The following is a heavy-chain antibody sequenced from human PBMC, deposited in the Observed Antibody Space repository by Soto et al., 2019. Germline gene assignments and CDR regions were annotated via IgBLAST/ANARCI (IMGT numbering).Heavy chain of an antibody. CDR3: ARVVTVVKAFHEWYCDL. CDR2: IIPIFGTT. CDR1: GGTFSSYA. Sequence: QVQLVQSGAEVKKPGSSVKVSCKASGGTFSSYAISWVRQAPGPGLEWMGGIIPIFGTTNYAQKFQGRVTITADESTSTAYMELSRLRSEYTAVYYCARVVTVVKAFHEWYCDLCGRGTLVSVSS. D-gene: IGHD2-15*01. V-gene: IGHV1-69*12. J-gene: IGHJ2*01.